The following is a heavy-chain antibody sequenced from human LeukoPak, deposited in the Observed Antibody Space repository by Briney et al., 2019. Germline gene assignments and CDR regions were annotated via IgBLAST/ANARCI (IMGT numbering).Heavy chain of an antibody. Sequence: SETLSLTCTVSGGSISSYYWSWIRQPPGKGLEWIGHIYYSGSTNYNPSLKSRVTISVDTSKNHFSLKLSSVTAADTAVYYCARVDLFYYGSGSYDRWYFDLWGRGTLVTVSS. D-gene: IGHD3-10*01. CDR2: IYYSGST. CDR1: GGSISSYY. V-gene: IGHV4-59*01. J-gene: IGHJ2*01. CDR3: ARVDLFYYGSGSYDRWYFDL.